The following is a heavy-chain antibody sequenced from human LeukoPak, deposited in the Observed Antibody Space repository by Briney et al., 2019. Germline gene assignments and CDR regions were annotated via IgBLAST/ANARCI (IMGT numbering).Heavy chain of an antibody. CDR2: IFYSGSS. J-gene: IGHJ4*02. D-gene: IGHD6-25*01. Sequence: SEXLSLTCTVSGDSLNSYYWSWMRQPPGEGLEWIGYIFYSGSSNYNASLRTRVAISVDTSKNQFSLKLTSVTAADTAVYYCAGRAARFFDCWGQGILVTVSS. V-gene: IGHV4-59*01. CDR1: GDSLNSYY. CDR3: AGRAARFFDC.